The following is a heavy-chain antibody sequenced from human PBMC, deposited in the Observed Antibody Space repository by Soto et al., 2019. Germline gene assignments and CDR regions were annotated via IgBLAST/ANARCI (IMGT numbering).Heavy chain of an antibody. CDR3: ARPQSLYSSSQDYGMDV. Sequence: PGKGLEWMGIIYPGDSDTRYSPSFQGQVTISADKSISTAYLQWSSLKASDTAMYYCARPQSLYSSSQDYGMDVWGQRTTVTVPS. D-gene: IGHD6-13*01. J-gene: IGHJ6*02. V-gene: IGHV5-51*01. CDR2: IYPGDSDT.